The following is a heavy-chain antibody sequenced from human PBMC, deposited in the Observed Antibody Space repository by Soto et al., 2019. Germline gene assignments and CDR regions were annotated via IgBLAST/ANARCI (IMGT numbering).Heavy chain of an antibody. D-gene: IGHD2-2*01. CDR1: GFTFSSYG. CDR3: AKDVGVMAPILDY. CDR2: ISYDGSNK. J-gene: IGHJ4*02. V-gene: IGHV3-30*18. Sequence: GGSLRLSCAASGFTFSSYGMHWVRQAPGKGLEWVAVISYDGSNKYYADSVKGRFTISRDNSKNTLYLQMNSLRAEDTAVYYCAKDVGVMAPILDYWGQGTLVTV.